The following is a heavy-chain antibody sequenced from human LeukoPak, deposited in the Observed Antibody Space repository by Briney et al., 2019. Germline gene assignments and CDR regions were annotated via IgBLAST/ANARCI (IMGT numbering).Heavy chain of an antibody. CDR2: IYYSGST. J-gene: IGHJ5*02. CDR3: ARGPLRDVINWFDP. D-gene: IGHD2/OR15-2a*01. V-gene: IGHV4-59*01. Sequence: SETLSLTCTVSGGSMSSYYWSWIRQPPGKGLEWIGYIYYSGSTNYNPSLKSRVTISVDTSKNQFSLKLSSVTAADTAVYYCARGPLRDVINWFDPWGQGTLVTVSS. CDR1: GGSMSSYY.